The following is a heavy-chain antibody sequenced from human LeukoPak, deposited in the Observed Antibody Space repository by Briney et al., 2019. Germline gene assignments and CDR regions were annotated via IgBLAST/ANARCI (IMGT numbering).Heavy chain of an antibody. Sequence: PSETLSLTCAVYGGSFSGYYWSWIRQPPGRGLEWIGEINHSGSTNYNPSLKSRVTISVDTSKNQFSLKLSSVTAADTAVYYCAITEGPDYWGQGTLVTVSS. CDR3: AITEGPDY. CDR2: INHSGST. V-gene: IGHV4-34*01. D-gene: IGHD1-20*01. J-gene: IGHJ4*02. CDR1: GGSFSGYY.